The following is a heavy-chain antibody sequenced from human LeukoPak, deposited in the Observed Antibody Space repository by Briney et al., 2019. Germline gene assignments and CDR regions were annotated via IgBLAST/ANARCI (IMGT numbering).Heavy chain of an antibody. Sequence: PSQTLSLTCAVSGGSISSGGYSWSWIRQPPGKGLEWIGYIYHSGSTYYNPPLKSRVTISVDRSKNQFSLKLSSVTAADMAVYYCARVGAAYDPHPSTFFDYWGQGTLVTVSS. J-gene: IGHJ4*02. CDR2: IYHSGST. V-gene: IGHV4-30-2*01. D-gene: IGHD3-10*01. CDR3: ARVGAAYDPHPSTFFDY. CDR1: GGSISSGGYS.